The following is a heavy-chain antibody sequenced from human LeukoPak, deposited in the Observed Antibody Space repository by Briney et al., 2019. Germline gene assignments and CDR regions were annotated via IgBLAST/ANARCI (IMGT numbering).Heavy chain of an antibody. CDR3: ARVPYYYDSSGYYSGTYYFDY. Sequence: SETLSLTCTVSGGSISSGDYYWSWIRQPPGKGLEWIGYIYYSGSTYYNPSLKSRVTISVGTSKNQFSLKLSSVTAADTAVYYCARVPYYYDSSGYYSGTYYFDYWGQGTLVTVSS. D-gene: IGHD3-22*01. V-gene: IGHV4-30-4*01. CDR2: IYYSGST. J-gene: IGHJ4*02. CDR1: GGSISSGDYY.